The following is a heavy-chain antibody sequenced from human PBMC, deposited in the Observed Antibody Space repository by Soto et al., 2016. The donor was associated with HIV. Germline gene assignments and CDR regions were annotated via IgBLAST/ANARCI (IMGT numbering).Heavy chain of an antibody. V-gene: IGHV1-69*01. J-gene: IGHJ6*03. CDR3: ARSGENDIVVVPAAGMNYYYYMDV. CDR2: IIPIFGTA. Sequence: QVQLVQSGAEVKKPGSSVKVSCKASGGTFSSYAISWVRQAPGQGLEWMGGIIPIFGTANYAQKFQGRVTITADESTSTAYMELSSLRSEDTAVYYCARSGENDIVVVPAAGMNYYYYMDVWGKGTTVTVSS. CDR1: GGTFSSYA. D-gene: IGHD2-2*01.